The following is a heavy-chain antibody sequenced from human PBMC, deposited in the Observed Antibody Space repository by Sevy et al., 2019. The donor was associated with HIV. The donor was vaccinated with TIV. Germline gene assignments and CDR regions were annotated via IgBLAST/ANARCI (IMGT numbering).Heavy chain of an antibody. Sequence: ASVKVSCTASGYTFTNNDIIWVRQATGQGLEWMGGMNPNSADTGYALKFQGRVTLTNNPSRSTAYVELGSLTSEDTAVYYCARVSPCGGDCYYFDFWGQGTLLTVSS. J-gene: IGHJ4*02. CDR2: MNPNSADT. CDR1: GYTFTNND. D-gene: IGHD2-21*02. V-gene: IGHV1-8*01. CDR3: ARVSPCGGDCYYFDF.